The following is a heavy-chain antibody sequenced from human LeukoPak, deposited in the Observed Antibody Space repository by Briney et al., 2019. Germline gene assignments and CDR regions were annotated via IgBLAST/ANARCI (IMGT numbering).Heavy chain of an antibody. V-gene: IGHV1-18*01. J-gene: IGHJ4*02. CDR2: ISTHHGDT. Sequence: ASVKVSCKASGYTFTSYGISWVRQAPGQGLEWMGWISTHHGDTNYAQNLQGRVSMTTDTSTSTAYMELRSLRSDDTAVYYCARRPGKNYYDSNGYGDYWGQGTLVTVSS. CDR3: ARRPGKNYYDSNGYGDY. D-gene: IGHD3-22*01. CDR1: GYTFTSYG.